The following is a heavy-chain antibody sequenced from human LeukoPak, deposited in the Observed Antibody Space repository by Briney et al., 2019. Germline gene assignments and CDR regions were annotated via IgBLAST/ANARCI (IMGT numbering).Heavy chain of an antibody. CDR3: ARVEYSGSYYGAFDY. D-gene: IGHD1-26*01. J-gene: IGHJ4*02. CDR1: GGTFSSYA. V-gene: IGHV1-69*05. CDR2: IIPIFGTA. Sequence: ASVKVSCKASGGTFSSYAISWVRQAPGQGLEWMGGIIPIFGTANYAQKFQGRVTITTDESTSTAYMELSSLRSGDTAVYYCARVEYSGSYYGAFDYWGQGTLVTVSS.